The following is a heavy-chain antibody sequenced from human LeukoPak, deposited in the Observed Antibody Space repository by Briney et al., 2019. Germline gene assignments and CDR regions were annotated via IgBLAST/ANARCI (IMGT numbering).Heavy chain of an antibody. Sequence: SQTLSLTCAISGDSVSSNSAAWNWIRQSPSRGLEWLGRTYYRSKWSKDYAVSVKSRITINPDTSNNQLSLQLNSVTPEATAVYYCARSLDTDLREWGQGTLVTVSS. J-gene: IGHJ4*02. CDR1: GDSVSSNSAA. D-gene: IGHD5-18*01. V-gene: IGHV6-1*01. CDR3: ARSLDTDLRE. CDR2: TYYRSKWSK.